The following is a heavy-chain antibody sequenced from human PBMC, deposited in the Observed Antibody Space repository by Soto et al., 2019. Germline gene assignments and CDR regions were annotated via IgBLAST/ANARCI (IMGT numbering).Heavy chain of an antibody. Sequence: ASVKVSCKASGYTFTGYYMHWVRQAPGQGLEWMGWINPNSGGTNYAQKFQGWVTMTRDTSISTAYMELSRLRSDDTAVYYCARAGVTRGPAEDSDYYYMDVWGKGTTVTVSS. CDR1: GYTFTGYY. D-gene: IGHD2-2*01. CDR3: ARAGVTRGPAEDSDYYYMDV. J-gene: IGHJ6*03. V-gene: IGHV1-2*04. CDR2: INPNSGGT.